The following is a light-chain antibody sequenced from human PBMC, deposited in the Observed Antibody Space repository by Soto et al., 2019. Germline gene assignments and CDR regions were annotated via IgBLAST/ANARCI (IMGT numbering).Light chain of an antibody. CDR2: EVN. J-gene: IGLJ1*01. CDR1: SSDIGIYNY. CDR3: SSFTTTSTLL. V-gene: IGLV2-14*01. Sequence: QSVLTQPASVSGSPGQSITISCTGTSSDIGIYNYVSWYQQHPGKAPKLMIYEVNNRPSGVSNRFSGSKSGNTASLIISGLQAEDEAHYYCSSFTTTSTLLFGTGTKLTVL.